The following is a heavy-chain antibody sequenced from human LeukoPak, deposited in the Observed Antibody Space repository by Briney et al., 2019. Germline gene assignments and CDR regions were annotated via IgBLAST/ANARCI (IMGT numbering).Heavy chain of an antibody. CDR2: ISWNSGSI. Sequence: PGGSLRLSCAASGFTFDDYAMHWVRQAPGKGLEWVSGISWNSGSIGYVDSVKGRFTISRDNAKNSLYLQMNSLRAEDTALYYCARSGSYYLDYWGQGTLVTVSS. J-gene: IGHJ4*02. CDR1: GFTFDDYA. CDR3: ARSGSYYLDY. V-gene: IGHV3-9*01. D-gene: IGHD3-10*01.